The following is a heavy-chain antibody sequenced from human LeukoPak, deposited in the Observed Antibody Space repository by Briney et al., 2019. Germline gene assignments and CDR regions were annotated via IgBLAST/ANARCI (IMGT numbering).Heavy chain of an antibody. CDR3: TTGSQLGAHFNY. V-gene: IGHV3-15*01. D-gene: IGHD1-26*01. CDR1: GFTFSNAW. CDR2: IKSKTDGGTT. Sequence: PGGSLRLSCAASGFTFSNAWMSWVRQAPGKGLEWVGRIKSKTDGGTTDYAAPVKGRFTISRDDSKNTLYLQMNSLKTEDTAVYYCTTGSQLGAHFNYWGQGTLVTVSS. J-gene: IGHJ4*02.